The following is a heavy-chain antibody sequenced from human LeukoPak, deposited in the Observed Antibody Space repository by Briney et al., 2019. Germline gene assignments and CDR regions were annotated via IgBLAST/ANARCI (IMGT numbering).Heavy chain of an antibody. CDR1: GGSISSGGYY. J-gene: IGHJ4*02. CDR2: MYYRGST. D-gene: IGHD3-10*01. V-gene: IGHV4-31*03. CDR3: ARAFGSDRWFDY. Sequence: SQTLSLTCTVSGGSISSGGYYWSWIRQHPGTGLEWIGYMYYRGSTYYNPSLKSRVTISVDTSKNQFSLKLSSVTAADTAVYYCARAFGSDRWFDYWGQGTLVTVSS.